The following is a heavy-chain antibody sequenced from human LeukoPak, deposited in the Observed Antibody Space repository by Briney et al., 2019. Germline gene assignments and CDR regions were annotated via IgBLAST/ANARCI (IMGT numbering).Heavy chain of an antibody. V-gene: IGHV3-23*01. D-gene: IGHD6-19*01. J-gene: IGHJ4*02. Sequence: GGSLRLSCAASGFTFSNYGLGWVRQAPGKGLEWVSSISGTSGSTYYANSVKGRFTISRDNSKNTLYLQMNSLRAEDTAVIVCKTGWAVAGIDYWGQGTLVTVSS. CDR1: GFTFSNYG. CDR2: ISGTSGST. CDR3: KTGWAVAGIDY.